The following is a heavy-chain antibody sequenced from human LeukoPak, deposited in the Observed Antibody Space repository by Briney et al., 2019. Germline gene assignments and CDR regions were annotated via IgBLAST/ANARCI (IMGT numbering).Heavy chain of an antibody. CDR1: VDSVSINIPA. CDR2: TYYRSKLYT. J-gene: IGHJ4*02. V-gene: IGHV6-1*01. Sequence: SQTLSLTCAISVDSVSINIPAGNWIRRSPSRGLEWLGRTYYRSKLYTEYAVSVKSRITSSPDTSKNHFSLQLNCVTPEDTAVYYCARVRDDYNYYFDYWGQGTLVSVSS. CDR3: ARVRDDYNYYFDY. D-gene: IGHD5-24*01.